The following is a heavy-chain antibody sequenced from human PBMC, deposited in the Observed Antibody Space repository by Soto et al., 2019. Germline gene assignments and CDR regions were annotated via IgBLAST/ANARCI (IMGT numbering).Heavy chain of an antibody. CDR3: ARPEYSSSSYGMDF. V-gene: IGHV3-48*02. D-gene: IGHD6-6*01. CDR1: GFTFSSYS. Sequence: EVQLVESGGGLVQPGGSLRLSCAASGFTFSSYSMNWVRQAPGKGLEWVSYISSSSSTIYYADSVKGRFTISRDNAKNSLYLQMTGLRDEDTAVYYCARPEYSSSSYGMDFWGQGTTVTVSS. CDR2: ISSSSSTI. J-gene: IGHJ6*02.